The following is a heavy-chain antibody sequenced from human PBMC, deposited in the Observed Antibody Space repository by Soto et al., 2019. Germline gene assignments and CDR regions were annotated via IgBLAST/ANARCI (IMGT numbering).Heavy chain of an antibody. Sequence: GESLKISCQVSGYSFTSYWISWVRQMPGKGLEWMGRIDPSDSYTNYSPSFQGHVTISADKSISTAYLQWSRLKASDTAMYYCARRSSSKYGMDVWGQGTTVTVSS. V-gene: IGHV5-10-1*01. CDR3: ARRSSSKYGMDV. CDR1: GYSFTSYW. CDR2: IDPSDSYT. D-gene: IGHD2-2*01. J-gene: IGHJ6*02.